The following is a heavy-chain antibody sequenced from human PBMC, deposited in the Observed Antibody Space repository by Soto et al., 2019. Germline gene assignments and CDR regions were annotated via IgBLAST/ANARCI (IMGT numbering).Heavy chain of an antibody. CDR3: ATQSARYSGYY. CDR2: ISSSSSYI. V-gene: IGHV3-21*01. Sequence: EVQLVESGGGLVKPGGSLRLSCAASGFTFSSYSMNWVRQAPGKGLEWVSSISSSSSYIYYADSVKGRFTISRDNAKNSRYLQTNSLRAEDTAVYYCATQSARYSGYYWGQGTLVTVSS. D-gene: IGHD5-12*01. J-gene: IGHJ4*02. CDR1: GFTFSSYS.